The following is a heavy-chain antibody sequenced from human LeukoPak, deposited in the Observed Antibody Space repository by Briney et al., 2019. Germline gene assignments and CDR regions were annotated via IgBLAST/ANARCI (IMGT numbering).Heavy chain of an antibody. CDR3: ARRDYYGSGSYYNWDAFDI. D-gene: IGHD3-10*01. CDR2: IYYSGST. J-gene: IGHJ3*02. V-gene: IGHV4-59*01. Sequence: SETPSLTCTVSGGSISSYYWSWIRQPPGKGLEWIGYIYYSGSTNYNPSLKSRVTISVDTSKNQFSLKLSSVTAADTAVYYCARRDYYGSGSYYNWDAFDIWGQGTMVTVSS. CDR1: GGSISSYY.